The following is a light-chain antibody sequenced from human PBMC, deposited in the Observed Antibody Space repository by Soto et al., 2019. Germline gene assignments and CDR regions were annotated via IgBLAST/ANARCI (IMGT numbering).Light chain of an antibody. CDR3: QQSHSSIYS. CDR1: QTISAY. J-gene: IGKJ2*03. Sequence: DLQLTQSPSSLSAFVGDRVTITCRASQTISAYLNWYRKKAGQAPELLIYATSNLHSGVPSRFSGSGSVTEFTLTINGLQPEDLATYYCQQSHSSIYSFGQGTRLEIK. V-gene: IGKV1-39*01. CDR2: ATS.